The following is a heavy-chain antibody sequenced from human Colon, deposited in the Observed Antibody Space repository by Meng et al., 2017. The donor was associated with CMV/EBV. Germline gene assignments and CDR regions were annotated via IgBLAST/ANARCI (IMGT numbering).Heavy chain of an antibody. Sequence: ASVKVSCKASGYTFTRYVISWVRQAPGQGLEWMGRISTHNGDTDSAQKFQERVTMTTDTATSTAYMELRSLRSDDTAVYYCARGYYDFWSGYSSFDYWGQGTLVTVSS. CDR2: ISTHNGDT. J-gene: IGHJ4*02. CDR3: ARGYYDFWSGYSSFDY. CDR1: GYTFTRYV. D-gene: IGHD3-3*01. V-gene: IGHV1-18*01.